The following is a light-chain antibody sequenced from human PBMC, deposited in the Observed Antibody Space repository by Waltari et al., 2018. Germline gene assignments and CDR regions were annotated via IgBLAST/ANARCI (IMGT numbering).Light chain of an antibody. J-gene: IGLJ2*01. Sequence: QSALTQPASVSGSPGQSIPISCTGTRSAIGGFAHVSLYQQYPGRAPKLLIYDVSIRPSGVSDRFSGSKSANTASLTIYGLQAEDEADYYCSSYTTSRTLAVFGGGTKLTVL. CDR3: SSYTTSRTLAV. CDR2: DVS. CDR1: RSAIGGFAH. V-gene: IGLV2-14*03.